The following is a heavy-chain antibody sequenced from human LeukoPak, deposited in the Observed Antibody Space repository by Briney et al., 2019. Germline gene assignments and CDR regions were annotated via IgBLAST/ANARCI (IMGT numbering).Heavy chain of an antibody. CDR3: ARAEGGIVVVPAAMFVDY. J-gene: IGHJ4*02. V-gene: IGHV3-11*01. D-gene: IGHD2-2*01. CDR2: ISSSGSTI. Sequence: GGSLRPSCAASGFTFSDYYMSWIRQAPGKGLEWVSYISSSGSTIYYADSVKGRSTISRDNAKNSLYLQMNSLRAEDTAVYYCARAEGGIVVVPAAMFVDYWGQGTLVTVSS. CDR1: GFTFSDYY.